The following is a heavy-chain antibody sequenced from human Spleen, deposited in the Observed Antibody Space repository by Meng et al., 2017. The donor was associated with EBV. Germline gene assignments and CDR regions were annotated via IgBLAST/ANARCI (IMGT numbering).Heavy chain of an antibody. Sequence: QVQLQESGPGLVKPSEXLSLTCTVSGGSVNSGIHYWSWFRQPPGKGLEWIGEIDHTGSTNYNPSLRSRVIISGDTSKNHFSLKLTSVTPADTAVYYCARGGYYDSSGYSGLGFWGQGTLVTVSS. D-gene: IGHD3-22*01. V-gene: IGHV4-61*03. CDR3: ARGGYYDSSGYSGLGF. J-gene: IGHJ4*02. CDR2: IDHTGST. CDR1: GGSVNSGIHY.